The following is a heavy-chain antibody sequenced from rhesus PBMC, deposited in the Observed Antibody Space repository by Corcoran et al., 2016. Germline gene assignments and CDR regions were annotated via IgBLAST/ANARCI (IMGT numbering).Heavy chain of an antibody. V-gene: IGHV4-80*01. Sequence: QVQLQESGPGLVKPSETLSLTCAVSGGSFSNYWWSWVRQPPGKGLEWIGEIKGNSGSTNYHPSLKSRVTISKDASKNQFSLKLTSVTAADTAVYYCARDKDYWGQGVLVTVSS. CDR1: GGSFSNYW. CDR2: IKGNSGST. CDR3: ARDKDY. J-gene: IGHJ4*01.